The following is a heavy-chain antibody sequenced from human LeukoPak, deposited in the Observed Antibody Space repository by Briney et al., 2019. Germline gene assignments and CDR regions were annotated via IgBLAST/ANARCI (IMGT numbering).Heavy chain of an antibody. CDR2: INPSGGST. D-gene: IGHD2-2*01. Sequence: ASVKVSCKASGYTFTSYYMHWVRQAPGQGLGWMGIINPSGGSTSYAQKFQGRVTMTRDTSTSTVYMELSSLRSEDTAVYYCARSCSSTSCYLRIFDYWGQGTLVTVSS. CDR1: GYTFTSYY. CDR3: ARSCSSTSCYLRIFDY. V-gene: IGHV1-46*01. J-gene: IGHJ4*02.